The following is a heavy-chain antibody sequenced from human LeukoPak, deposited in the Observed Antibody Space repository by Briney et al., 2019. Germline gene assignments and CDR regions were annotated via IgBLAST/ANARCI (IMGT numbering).Heavy chain of an antibody. CDR3: ARDTMVRGVIVNNYYYYMDV. D-gene: IGHD3-10*01. CDR1: GGSISSGSYY. CDR2: IYTSGST. J-gene: IGHJ6*03. Sequence: SETLSLTCTVSGGSISSGSYYWSWIRQPAGKGLEWIGRIYTSGSTNYNPSLKSRVTISVDTSKNQFSLKLSSVTAADTAVYYCARDTMVRGVIVNNYYYYMDVWGKGTTVTISS. V-gene: IGHV4-61*02.